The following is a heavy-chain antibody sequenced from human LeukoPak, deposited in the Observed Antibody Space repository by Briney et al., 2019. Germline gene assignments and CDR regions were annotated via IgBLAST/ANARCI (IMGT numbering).Heavy chain of an antibody. J-gene: IGHJ4*02. D-gene: IGHD3-10*01. CDR2: IDTSSTTM. Sequence: GGSLRLSCAASGLTFSKYSMTWVRQAPGKGLEWVSFIDTSSTTMYYTDSVKGRFTISRDNSKNTLYLQMNSLRAEDTAVYYCAKASLSGRNPYYFDYWGQGTLVTVSS. V-gene: IGHV3-48*01. CDR1: GLTFSKYS. CDR3: AKASLSGRNPYYFDY.